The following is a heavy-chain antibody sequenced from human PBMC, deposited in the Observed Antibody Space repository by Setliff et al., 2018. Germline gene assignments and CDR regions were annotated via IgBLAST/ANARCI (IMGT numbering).Heavy chain of an antibody. J-gene: IGHJ4*02. CDR3: ARTYNFWSGYFDY. CDR2: IYTSGST. D-gene: IGHD3-3*01. V-gene: IGHV4-61*02. Sequence: SETLSLTCTVSGGSISSGSYYWSWIRQPAGKGLEWIGRIYTSGSTYYNPSLKSRVTISVDTSKNQFSLKLSSVTAADTAVYYCARTYNFWSGYFDYWGQGTLVTVSS. CDR1: GGSISSGSYY.